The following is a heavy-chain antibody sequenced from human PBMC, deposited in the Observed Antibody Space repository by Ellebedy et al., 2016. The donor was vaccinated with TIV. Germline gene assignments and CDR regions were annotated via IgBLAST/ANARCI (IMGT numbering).Heavy chain of an antibody. D-gene: IGHD5-12*01. J-gene: IGHJ4*02. V-gene: IGHV3-7*01. CDR2: IKPDGSEK. CDR3: ARGGKWLDY. CDR1: GFTVSSNY. Sequence: GESLKISCAASGFTVSSNYMSWVRQAPGKGLEWVANIKPDGSEKNYLDSVKGRFTISRDDAKNSVYLQMNSLRAEDATVYYCARGGKWLDYWGQGALVTVSS.